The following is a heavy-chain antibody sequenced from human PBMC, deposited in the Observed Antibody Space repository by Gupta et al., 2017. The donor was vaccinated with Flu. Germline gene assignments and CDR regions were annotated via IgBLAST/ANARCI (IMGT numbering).Heavy chain of an antibody. CDR3: ARGGIAARYYFDY. D-gene: IGHD6-6*01. J-gene: IGHJ4*02. Sequence: EVQLVESGGGLVQPGGSLRLSCAASGFTFSDHYMDWVRQAPGKGLEWVGRTRNKANSYTTEYAASVKGRFTISRDDSKNSLYLQMNSLKTEDTAVYYCARGGIAARYYFDYWGQGTLVTVSS. V-gene: IGHV3-72*01. CDR2: TRNKANSYTT. CDR1: GFTFSDHY.